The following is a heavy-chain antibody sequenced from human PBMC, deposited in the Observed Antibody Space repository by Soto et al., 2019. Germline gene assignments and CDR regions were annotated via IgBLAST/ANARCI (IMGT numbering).Heavy chain of an antibody. CDR2: VYYTGST. CDR3: VRTAREGAVAPHWFDR. V-gene: IGHV4-30-4*01. D-gene: IGHD2-21*02. J-gene: IGHJ5*02. CDR1: GASIKSTDYY. Sequence: SETLSLTCTFSGASIKSTDYYWSWIRQAPGKGLEWIGYVYYTGSTYYNPSLMSRLTISVDTSKNQFSLKLTSVTATETAVYYCVRTAREGAVAPHWFDRWGQGTQVTVSS.